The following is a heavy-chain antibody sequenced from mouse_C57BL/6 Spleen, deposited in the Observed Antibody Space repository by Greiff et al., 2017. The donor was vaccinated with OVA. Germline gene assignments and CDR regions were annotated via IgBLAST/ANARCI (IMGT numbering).Heavy chain of an antibody. J-gene: IGHJ1*03. V-gene: IGHV1-53*01. CDR3: ARGYGSSYDWYFDV. CDR1: GYTFTSYW. D-gene: IGHD1-1*01. CDR2: INPSNGGT. Sequence: QVQLQQSGTELVKPGASVKLSCKASGYTFTSYWMHWVKQRPGQGLEWIGNINPSNGGTNYNEKFKSKATLTVDKSSSTAYMQLSSLTSEDSAVYYCARGYGSSYDWYFDVWGTGTTVTVSS.